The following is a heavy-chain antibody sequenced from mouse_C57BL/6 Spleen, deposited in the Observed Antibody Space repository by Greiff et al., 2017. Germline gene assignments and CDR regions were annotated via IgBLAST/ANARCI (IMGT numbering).Heavy chain of an antibody. CDR2: INPSSGYT. V-gene: IGHV1-7*01. Sequence: QVQLQQSGAELAKPGASVKLSCKASGYTFTSYWMHWVKQRPGQGLEWIGYINPSSGYTKYNQKFKGKATLTADKSSSTAYMQLSSLTYEDSAVYYCARGEATVYYYAMDYWGQGTSVTVSS. D-gene: IGHD3-2*02. J-gene: IGHJ4*01. CDR3: ARGEATVYYYAMDY. CDR1: GYTFTSYW.